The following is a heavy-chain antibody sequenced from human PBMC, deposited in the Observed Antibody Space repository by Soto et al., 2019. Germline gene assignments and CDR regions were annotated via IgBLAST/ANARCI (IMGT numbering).Heavy chain of an antibody. CDR2: ISGSGGST. D-gene: IGHD1-1*01. CDR1: GFTFSGYA. CDR3: PKIGRLERAFLNFDI. J-gene: IGHJ3*02. V-gene: IGHV3-23*01. Sequence: EVQLLESGGGLVQPGGSLRLSCAASGFTFSGYAMRWVRQAPGKGLEWVSVISGSGGSTYYADSVKGRFTISRDNSKNTLYLQMNSLRAEDTAVYYCPKIGRLERAFLNFDILGQGTMVTVSS.